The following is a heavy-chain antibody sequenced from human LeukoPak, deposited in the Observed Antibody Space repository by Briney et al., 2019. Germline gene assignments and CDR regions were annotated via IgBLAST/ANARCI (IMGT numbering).Heavy chain of an antibody. CDR2: IYTSGST. D-gene: IGHD5-24*01. CDR1: GGSISSGSYY. V-gene: IGHV4-61*02. Sequence: SETLSLTCTVSGGSISSGSYYWSWIRQPAGKGLEWIGRIYTSGSTNYNPSLKSRVTISVDTSKNQFSLKPSSVTAADTAVYYCARGDGYNLDYWGQGTLVTVSS. J-gene: IGHJ4*02. CDR3: ARGDGYNLDY.